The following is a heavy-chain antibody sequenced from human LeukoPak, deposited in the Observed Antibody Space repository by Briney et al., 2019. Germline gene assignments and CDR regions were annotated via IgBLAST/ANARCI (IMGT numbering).Heavy chain of an antibody. CDR1: GFTFSSCA. D-gene: IGHD3-10*01. J-gene: IGHJ4*02. V-gene: IGHV3-23*01. CDR2: VSGSGSNT. Sequence: PGGSLRLSCAASGFTFSSCAISWVRLAPGKGLEWVSAVSGSGSNTYYADSVKGRFTISRDNSRNTLYLQMNSLRAEDTAVYYCASRDYYGSGTYYNPLHYWGQGTLVTVSS. CDR3: ASRDYYGSGTYYNPLHY.